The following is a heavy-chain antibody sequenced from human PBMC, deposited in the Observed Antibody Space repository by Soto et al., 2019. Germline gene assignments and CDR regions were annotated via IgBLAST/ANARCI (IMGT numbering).Heavy chain of an antibody. V-gene: IGHV3-23*01. CDR1: GFTFSSYA. CDR3: AKDSGGYSNYVHNWFDP. J-gene: IGHJ5*02. D-gene: IGHD4-4*01. Sequence: GGSLRLSCAASGFTFSSYAMSWVRQAPGKGLEWVSAISGSGGSTYYADSVEGRFTISRDNSKNTLYLQMNSLRAEDTAVYYCAKDSGGYSNYVHNWFDPWGQGTLVTVSS. CDR2: ISGSGGST.